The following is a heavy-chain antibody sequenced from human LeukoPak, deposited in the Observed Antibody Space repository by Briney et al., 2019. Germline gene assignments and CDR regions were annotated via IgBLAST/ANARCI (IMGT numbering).Heavy chain of an antibody. Sequence: SETLSLTCTVSGGSISSYYWSWIRQPPGKGLEWIGYIHHSGSTNYNPSLKSRVTISVDTSKNQFSLKLSSVTAADTAVYYCARDARVQKWFGELLKTTTYYFDYWGQGTLVTVSS. J-gene: IGHJ4*02. CDR3: ARDARVQKWFGELLKTTTYYFDY. D-gene: IGHD3-10*01. CDR2: IHHSGST. CDR1: GGSISSYY. V-gene: IGHV4-59*01.